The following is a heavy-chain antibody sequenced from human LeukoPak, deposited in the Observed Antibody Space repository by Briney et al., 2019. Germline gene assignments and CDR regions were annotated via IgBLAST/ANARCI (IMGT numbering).Heavy chain of an antibody. D-gene: IGHD3-10*01. Sequence: GGSLRLSCAASGFTFSNYAMHWVRQAPGKGLEWVSLISSGGTYEYYADSVKGRFTISRDNSKNTLYLQLNSLRAEDTAVYYCARDTTYYYDSGSSGPHYFDNWGQGTLVTVSS. CDR3: ARDTTYYYDSGSSGPHYFDN. CDR1: GFTFSNYA. CDR2: ISSGGTYE. J-gene: IGHJ4*02. V-gene: IGHV3-30*01.